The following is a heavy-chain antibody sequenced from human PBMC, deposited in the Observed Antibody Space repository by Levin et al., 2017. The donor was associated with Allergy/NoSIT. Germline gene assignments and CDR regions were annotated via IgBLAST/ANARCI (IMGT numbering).Heavy chain of an antibody. CDR3: ARHLHGSCSGGSCYAYWYFDL. CDR2: TPYSGST. Sequence: SETLSLTCTVSGGSISNNYWSWIRQPPGKGLEWIGYTPYSGSTNYNPSLKSRVTISLDTSKNQFSLKLTSVTAVDTAVYFCARHLHGSCSGGSCYAYWYFDLWGRGTLVTVSS. D-gene: IGHD2-15*01. CDR1: GGSISNNY. V-gene: IGHV4-59*08. J-gene: IGHJ2*01.